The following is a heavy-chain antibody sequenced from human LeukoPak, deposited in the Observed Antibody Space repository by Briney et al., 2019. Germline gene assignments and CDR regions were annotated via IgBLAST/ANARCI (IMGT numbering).Heavy chain of an antibody. Sequence: GESLKISCKGTGYSFSSYWIAWVRQMPGKGLEWIGIIYPGDSDDRYSPSFQGQVTISADKSIDTAYLQWNSLKASDTAMYYCARHPNYSTGSTWLDPWGQGTLVTVSS. V-gene: IGHV5-51*01. D-gene: IGHD1-7*01. CDR3: ARHPNYSTGSTWLDP. CDR2: IYPGDSDD. CDR1: GYSFSSYW. J-gene: IGHJ5*02.